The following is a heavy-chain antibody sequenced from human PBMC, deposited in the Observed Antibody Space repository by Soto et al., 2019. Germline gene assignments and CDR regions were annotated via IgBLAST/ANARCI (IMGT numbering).Heavy chain of an antibody. CDR2: IRSKANSYAT. J-gene: IGHJ4*02. V-gene: IGHV3-73*01. CDR1: GFTFSGSA. Sequence: PGGSLRLSCAASGFTFSGSAMHWFRQASGKGLEWVGRIRSKANSYATAYAASVKGRFTISRDDSKNTAYLQMNSLKTEDTAVYYCTSPWLLVDDYRGQGTLVTVSS. CDR3: TSPWLLVDDY. D-gene: IGHD1-26*01.